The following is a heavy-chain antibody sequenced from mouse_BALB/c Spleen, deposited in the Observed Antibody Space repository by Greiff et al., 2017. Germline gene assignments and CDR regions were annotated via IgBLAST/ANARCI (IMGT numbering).Heavy chain of an antibody. Sequence: EVHLVESGGGLVQPGGSLRLSCATSGFTFTDYYMSWVRQRPGKALEWLGFIRNKANGYTTEYSASVKGRFTISRDNSQSILYLQMNTLRAEDSATYYCARDRGDYVAWFAYWGQGTLVTVSA. J-gene: IGHJ3*01. V-gene: IGHV7-3*02. CDR2: IRNKANGYTT. CDR1: GFTFTDYY. CDR3: ARDRGDYVAWFAY. D-gene: IGHD2-4*01.